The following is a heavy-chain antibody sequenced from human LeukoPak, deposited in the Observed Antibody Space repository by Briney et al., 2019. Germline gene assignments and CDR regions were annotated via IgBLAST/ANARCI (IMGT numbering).Heavy chain of an antibody. CDR2: IKQDGSEK. D-gene: IGHD1-7*01. J-gene: IGHJ5*02. Sequence: GRSLRLSCAASGFTFSSYWMSWVRQAPRKGLEWVANIKQDGSEKYYVDSVKGRFTISRDNAKNSLYLQMNSLRAEDTAVYYCARDKASYNWNYLPKLDPWGQGTLVTVSS. CDR1: GFTFSSYW. CDR3: ARDKASYNWNYLPKLDP. V-gene: IGHV3-7*01.